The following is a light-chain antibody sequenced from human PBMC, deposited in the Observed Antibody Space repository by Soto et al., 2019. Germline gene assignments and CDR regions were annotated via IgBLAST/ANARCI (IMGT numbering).Light chain of an antibody. Sequence: DIPMTQSPSTLSASVGDRVIITCRASQTVERWMAWYQQKPGKAPKLLISDVSTLERGVPSRFSGSGSATEFTLTICGLQPDGFATYCCQQYKDYVYSFGQGTKVESK. J-gene: IGKJ2*03. CDR2: DVS. V-gene: IGKV1-5*01. CDR1: QTVERW. CDR3: QQYKDYVYS.